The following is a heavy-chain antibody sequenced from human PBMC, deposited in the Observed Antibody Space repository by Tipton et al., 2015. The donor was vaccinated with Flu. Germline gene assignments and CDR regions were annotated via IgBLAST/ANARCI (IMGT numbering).Heavy chain of an antibody. Sequence: TLSLTCTVSGDSMSNSDYYWGWVRQPPGKGLEWIATIYYSGSKYYNPSLKSRVTMSVDTSKNQFSLQLNSVTPDDTAVYYCAMQTSSWYWGQGTLVTVSS. CDR1: GDSMSNSDYY. V-gene: IGHV4-39*01. CDR2: IYYSGSK. J-gene: IGHJ4*02. CDR3: AMQTSSWY. D-gene: IGHD6-13*01.